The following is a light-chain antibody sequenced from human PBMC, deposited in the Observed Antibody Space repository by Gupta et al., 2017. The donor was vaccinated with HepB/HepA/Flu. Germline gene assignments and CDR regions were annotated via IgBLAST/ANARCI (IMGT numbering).Light chain of an antibody. J-gene: IGKJ1*01. CDR2: KAS. V-gene: IGKV1-5*03. Sequence: DIQMTQSPSTLSASVGDRVTITCRASQSISSWLAWYQQKPGKAPKRLIYKASSLESGVPSRFSGSGSGTEFTLTISSLQPEDFATYYCQQYNSYSRTFGQGTKVEIE. CDR1: QSISSW. CDR3: QQYNSYSRT.